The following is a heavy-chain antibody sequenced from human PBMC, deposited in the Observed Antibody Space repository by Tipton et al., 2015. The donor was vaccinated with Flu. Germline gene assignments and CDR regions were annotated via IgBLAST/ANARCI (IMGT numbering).Heavy chain of an antibody. Sequence: QLVQSGVEVEKPGASVKVSCKASGYTFSNYGITWVRQAPGQGLEWMGWVSGYNGDTNYAEKLQGRVTMTTDTSTNTAYMELRSLKSDDTAMYYCARDRGSYNIHLEYHYYYGMDVWGQGTTVTVSS. CDR1: GYTFSNYG. D-gene: IGHD1-26*01. CDR2: VSGYNGDT. J-gene: IGHJ6*02. CDR3: ARDRGSYNIHLEYHYYYGMDV. V-gene: IGHV1-18*01.